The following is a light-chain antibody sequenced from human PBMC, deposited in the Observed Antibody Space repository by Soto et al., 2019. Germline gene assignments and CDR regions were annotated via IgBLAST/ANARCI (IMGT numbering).Light chain of an antibody. CDR3: QQSYSTPPLLT. Sequence: DIQMTQSPSSLSASVGHRVTITCRASQSIGRYLNWYQQKPGKAPKLLIYDASTLQSGVPSRFSSSGSGTDFTLTISSLQPEDFATYYCQQSYSTPPLLTFGPGTKVDIK. V-gene: IGKV1-39*01. CDR1: QSIGRY. J-gene: IGKJ3*01. CDR2: DAS.